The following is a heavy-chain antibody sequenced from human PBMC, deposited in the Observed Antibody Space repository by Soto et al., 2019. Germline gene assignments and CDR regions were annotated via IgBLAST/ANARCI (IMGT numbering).Heavy chain of an antibody. CDR3: ARDGVAHCSSTSCYWYFDL. V-gene: IGHV3-33*01. CDR2: IWYDGSNK. Sequence: QVQLVESGGGVVQPGRSLRLSCAASGFTFSSYGMHWVRQAPGKRLEWVAVIWYDGSNKYYADSVKGRFTISRDNSKNTLYLQMNSLRAEDTAVYYCARDGVAHCSSTSCYWYFDLWGRGTLVTVSS. CDR1: GFTFSSYG. J-gene: IGHJ2*01. D-gene: IGHD2-2*01.